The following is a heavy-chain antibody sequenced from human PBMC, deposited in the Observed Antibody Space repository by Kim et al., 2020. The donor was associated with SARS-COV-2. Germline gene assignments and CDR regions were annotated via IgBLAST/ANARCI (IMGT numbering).Heavy chain of an antibody. CDR1: GYSFSDQW. Sequence: GESLKISCKGSGYSFSDQWITWVRQVPGKGLEWMGRIDLLDSYTTYSPSFKGHVTISADKSITTAYLQWSSLKASDTAIYYCVGRPDYDYWGQGTLVTVS. V-gene: IGHV5-10-1*01. CDR3: VGRPDYDY. D-gene: IGHD3-16*01. CDR2: IDLLDSYT. J-gene: IGHJ4*02.